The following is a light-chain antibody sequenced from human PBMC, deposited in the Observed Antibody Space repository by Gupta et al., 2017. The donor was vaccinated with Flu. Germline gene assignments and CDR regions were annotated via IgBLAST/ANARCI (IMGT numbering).Light chain of an antibody. CDR1: HSLVYSDGITY. CDR3: KQGTKWPRT. V-gene: IGKV2-30*01. J-gene: IGKJ1*01. Sequence: VVMTQSPLSLAVTPGQPTSISSSSRHSLVYSDGITYLYWFQQRPGQSPRRLMYKVSDRDSGVPDRFSGSGSGTEFTLNISRVEAEDVGLYYCKQGTKWPRTFGQGTKVEIK. CDR2: KVS.